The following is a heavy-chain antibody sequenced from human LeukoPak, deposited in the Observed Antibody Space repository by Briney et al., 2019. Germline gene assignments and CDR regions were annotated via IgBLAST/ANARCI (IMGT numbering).Heavy chain of an antibody. CDR2: IRSKANSYAT. V-gene: IGHV3-73*01. Sequence: GGSLRLSCAASGFTFSGSAMHWVRQASGKGLEWVGRIRSKANSYATAYAASVKGRFTISRDDSKNTAYLQMNSLKTEDTAVYYCARSNTLYGDYDYFDYWGQGTLVTVSS. CDR3: ARSNTLYGDYDYFDY. CDR1: GFTFSGSA. D-gene: IGHD4-17*01. J-gene: IGHJ4*02.